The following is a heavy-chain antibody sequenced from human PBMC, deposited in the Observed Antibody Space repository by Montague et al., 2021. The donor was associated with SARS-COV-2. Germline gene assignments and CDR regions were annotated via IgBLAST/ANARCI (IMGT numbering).Heavy chain of an antibody. V-gene: IGHV3-33*06. CDR3: AKDHQNYYGSGSYYNYYYNGMDV. D-gene: IGHD3-10*01. J-gene: IGHJ6*02. Sequence: SRSISLSASGFSFSSYGMHWVRQAPGKGLEWVAATWYDGSNKYYADSVKGRFAISRDNSKNTLSLQMNSLRAEDTAVYYCAKDHQNYYGSGSYYNYYYNGMDVWGQGTTVTVSS. CDR1: GFSFSSYG. CDR2: TWYDGSNK.